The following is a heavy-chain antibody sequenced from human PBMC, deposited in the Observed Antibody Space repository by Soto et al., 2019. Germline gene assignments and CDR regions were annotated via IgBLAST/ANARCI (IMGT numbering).Heavy chain of an antibody. D-gene: IGHD2-21*02. J-gene: IGHJ6*02. CDR2: MYNSGST. CDR3: ARDLWGYCGTNCYPLDV. V-gene: IGHV4-59*01. CDR1: GGSISGYY. Sequence: SETLSLTCTVSGGSISGYYWSWIRRPPGEGLEWIGYMYNSGSTVYNPPFKSRVTISVDTYKNQFSLKLSSVAAADTAIYYCARDLWGYCGTNCYPLDVWGQGTTVTVS.